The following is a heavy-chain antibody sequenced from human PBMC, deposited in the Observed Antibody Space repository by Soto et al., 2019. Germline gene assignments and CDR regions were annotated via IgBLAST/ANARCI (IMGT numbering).Heavy chain of an antibody. V-gene: IGHV4-31*02. CDR3: ARVYTITGTTIDY. Sequence: SETLSLTCTVSGGSISSGGYYWSWIRQHPGKGLEWIGYIYYSGSTYYNPSLKSRVTISVDTSKNQFSLKLSSVTAADTAVYYCARVYTITGTTIDYWGRGTLVTVSS. J-gene: IGHJ4*02. CDR1: GGSISSGGYY. D-gene: IGHD1-7*01. CDR2: IYYSGST.